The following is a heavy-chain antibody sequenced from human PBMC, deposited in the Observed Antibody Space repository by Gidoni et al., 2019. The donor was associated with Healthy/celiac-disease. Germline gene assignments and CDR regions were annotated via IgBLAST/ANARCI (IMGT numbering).Heavy chain of an antibody. V-gene: IGHV3-7*01. CDR1: GFTFSRYW. D-gene: IGHD2-15*01. CDR3: ARGLYCSGGSCYRYDYYGMDV. J-gene: IGHJ6*02. CDR2: IKQDGSEK. Sequence: EVQLVESGGGLVQPGGSLRLSCAASGFTFSRYWISWVRQAPGKGLEWVANIKQDGSEKYYVDSVKGRFTISRDNAKNSLYLQMNSLRAEDTAVYYCARGLYCSGGSCYRYDYYGMDVWGQGTTVTVSS.